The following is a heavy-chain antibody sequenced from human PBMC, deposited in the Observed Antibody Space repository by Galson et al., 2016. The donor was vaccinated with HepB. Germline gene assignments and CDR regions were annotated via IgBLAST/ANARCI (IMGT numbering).Heavy chain of an antibody. J-gene: IGHJ4*02. Sequence: SLRLSCAASGFTFSTYAMSWVRQAPGKGLEWVSGLSGSGAPPFAAPVKGRFTISRDNSKTTLYLQMNSRRVEDTAVYYCAKISVQYSYHYWGFDYWGQGTLVTVSS. V-gene: IGHV3-23*01. CDR2: LSGSGAP. CDR1: GFTFSTYA. D-gene: IGHD5-18*01. CDR3: AKISVQYSYHYWGFDY.